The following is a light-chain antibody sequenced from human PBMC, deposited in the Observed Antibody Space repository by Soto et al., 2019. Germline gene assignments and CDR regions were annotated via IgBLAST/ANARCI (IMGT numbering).Light chain of an antibody. CDR2: AAS. CDR3: QQSYSTPLN. V-gene: IGKV1-39*01. Sequence: DIQMTQSPSSLSASVGDRVTITCRASQSISSYLNWYQQKPGKASKLLIYAASSLQSGVPSRFSGSGSGTDFTLTISSLQPEDFATYYCQQSYSTPLNFGGGTKV. J-gene: IGKJ4*01. CDR1: QSISSY.